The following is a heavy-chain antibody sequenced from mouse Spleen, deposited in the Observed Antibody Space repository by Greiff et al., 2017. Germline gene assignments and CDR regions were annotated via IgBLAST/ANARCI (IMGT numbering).Heavy chain of an antibody. CDR1: GYTFTSYW. J-gene: IGHJ1*01. CDR3: ASLYYGSSYGYFDV. V-gene: IGHV1-7*01. D-gene: IGHD1-1*01. Sequence: QVQLKESGAELAKPGASVKMSCKASGYTFTSYWMHWVKQRPGQGLEWIGYINPSTGYTEYNQKFKDKATLTADKSSSTAYMQLSSLTSEDSAVYYCASLYYGSSYGYFDVWGAGTTVTVSS. CDR2: INPSTGYT.